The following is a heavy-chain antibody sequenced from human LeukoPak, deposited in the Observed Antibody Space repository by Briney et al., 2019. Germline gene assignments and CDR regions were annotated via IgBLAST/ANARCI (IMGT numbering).Heavy chain of an antibody. V-gene: IGHV4-4*07. J-gene: IGHJ4*02. D-gene: IGHD4-17*01. CDR3: ARHYYGDYFFDY. CDR2: IYTTGST. Sequence: SETLSFTCTVSGDSISSYFWSGIRQPAGKGLEWIGRIYTTGSTNYNPSLKSRVTMSVDTSKNQFSLKLSSVTAADTAVYYCARHYYGDYFFDYWGQGTLVTVSS. CDR1: GDSISSYF.